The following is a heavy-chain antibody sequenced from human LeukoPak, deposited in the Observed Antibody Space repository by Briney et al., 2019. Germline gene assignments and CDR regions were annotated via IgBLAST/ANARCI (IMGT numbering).Heavy chain of an antibody. V-gene: IGHV1-69*04. D-gene: IGHD3-22*01. Sequence: ASVKVSCKASGGTFSSYAISWVRQAPGQGLEWMGRIIPILGIANYAQKFQGRVTITADKSTSTAYMELSSLRSEDTAVYYCARESYYYDSSGDYYDRDYWGQGTLVTVSS. J-gene: IGHJ4*02. CDR3: ARESYYYDSSGDYYDRDY. CDR2: IIPILGIA. CDR1: GGTFSSYA.